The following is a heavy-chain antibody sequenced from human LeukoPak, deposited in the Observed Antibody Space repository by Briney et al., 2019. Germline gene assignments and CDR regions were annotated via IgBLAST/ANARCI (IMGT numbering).Heavy chain of an antibody. Sequence: PSETLSLTCSVSGDSIRNCFWSWIRQPAGKGLEWIGSIYYSGSTYYNPSLKSRVTISVDTSKNQFSLKLSSVTAADTAVYYCARVSNYGDYYYGMDVWGQGTTVTVSS. CDR3: ARVSNYGDYYYGMDV. J-gene: IGHJ6*02. D-gene: IGHD4-11*01. CDR1: GDSIRNCF. V-gene: IGHV4-59*05. CDR2: IYYSGST.